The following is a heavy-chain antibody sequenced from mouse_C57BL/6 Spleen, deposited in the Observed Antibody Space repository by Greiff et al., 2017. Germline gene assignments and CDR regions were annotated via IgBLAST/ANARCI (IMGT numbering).Heavy chain of an antibody. CDR2: IDPEDGET. V-gene: IGHV14-2*01. CDR1: GFHIKDYY. J-gene: IGHJ3*01. D-gene: IGHD1-1*01. Sequence: EVMLVESGAELVKPGASVKLSCTASGFHIKDYYMHWVKQRTEQGLEWIGRIDPEDGETKYAPKFQGKATITADNSSNTAYLQLSSLPSEDTAVYYCARPDAPYYGSPSWFAYWGQGTLVTVSA. CDR3: ARPDAPYYGSPSWFAY.